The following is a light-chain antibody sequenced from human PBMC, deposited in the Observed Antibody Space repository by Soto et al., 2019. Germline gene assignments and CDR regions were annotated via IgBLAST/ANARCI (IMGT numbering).Light chain of an antibody. V-gene: IGKV3-15*01. CDR3: QQYKSWPPIT. J-gene: IGKJ5*01. CDR1: PTVPSR. Sequence: EIVLSQSPATLSVSSRVCVTLSCRASPTVPSRIAWYQQKPGQAPRLLIYGASTRATGVPDRFSGTGSGTEFTLTISSLKSEDYGVYYCQQYKSWPPITFGQGTRLEIK. CDR2: GAS.